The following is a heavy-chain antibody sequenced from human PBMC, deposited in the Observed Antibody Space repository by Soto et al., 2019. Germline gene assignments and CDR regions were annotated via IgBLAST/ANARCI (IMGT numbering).Heavy chain of an antibody. CDR2: IWYDGSNK. V-gene: IGHV3-33*01. Sequence: GGSLRLSCAASGFTFSSYGMHWVRQAPGKGLEWVAVIWYDGSNKYYADSVKGRFTISRDNSKNTLYLQMNSLRAEDTAVYYCARGRLTADVLLWFGELWYFDYWGQGTLVTVSS. CDR3: ARGRLTADVLLWFGELWYFDY. J-gene: IGHJ4*02. CDR1: GFTFSSYG. D-gene: IGHD3-10*01.